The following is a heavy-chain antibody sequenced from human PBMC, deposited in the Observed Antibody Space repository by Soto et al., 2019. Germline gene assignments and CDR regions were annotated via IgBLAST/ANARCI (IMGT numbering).Heavy chain of an antibody. D-gene: IGHD3-3*01. CDR2: INAGNGNT. V-gene: IGHV1-3*01. J-gene: IGHJ6*02. Sequence: ASVKVSCKASGYTFTSYAMHWVRQAPGQRLEWMGWINAGNGNTKYSQKFQGRVTITRDTSASTAYMELSSLRSEDTAVYYCAKDLTYYDFWSGYFPNNNYGMDVWGQGTTVTISS. CDR1: GYTFTSYA. CDR3: AKDLTYYDFWSGYFPNNNYGMDV.